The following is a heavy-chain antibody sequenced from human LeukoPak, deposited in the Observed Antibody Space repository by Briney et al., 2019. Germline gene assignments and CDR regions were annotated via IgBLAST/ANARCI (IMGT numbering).Heavy chain of an antibody. CDR3: AKDVAYNRGAFDV. Sequence: PGRSLRLSCAASGFTLDDYAMHWVRQAPGKGLEWVSGVSWNSGTIDYADSVKGRFTISRDNAKNSLYLQMNSLRAEDTALYYCAKDVAYNRGAFDVWGQGTMVIVSS. V-gene: IGHV3-9*01. CDR2: VSWNSGTI. D-gene: IGHD1-14*01. J-gene: IGHJ3*01. CDR1: GFTLDDYA.